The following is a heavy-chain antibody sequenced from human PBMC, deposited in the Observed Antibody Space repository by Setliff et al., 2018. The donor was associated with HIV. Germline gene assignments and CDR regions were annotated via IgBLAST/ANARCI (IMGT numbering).Heavy chain of an antibody. CDR1: GGTFSSYA. CDR3: VRKGGSSGYYSLIGDAFDI. D-gene: IGHD3-22*01. CDR2: IIPIFGTA. J-gene: IGHJ3*02. V-gene: IGHV1-69*05. Sequence: SVKISCKASGGTFSSYAISWVRQAPGQGLEWMGGIIPIFGTANYAQKFQGRVTIKTDESTSTAYMELSSLRSEDTAVYYCVRKGGSSGYYSLIGDAFDIWGQGTMVTVSS.